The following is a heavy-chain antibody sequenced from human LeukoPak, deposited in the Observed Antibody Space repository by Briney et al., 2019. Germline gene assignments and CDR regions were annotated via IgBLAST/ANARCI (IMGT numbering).Heavy chain of an antibody. CDR1: GGSISSGSYY. V-gene: IGHV4-61*02. Sequence: SETLSLTCTVSGGSISSGSYYWSWIRQPAGKGLEWIGRIYTSGSTNYNPSLKSRVTISVDTSKNQFSLKLSSVTAADTAVYYCARTLVGATFSSYRIYFDYWGQGTLVTVSS. CDR3: ARTLVGATFSSYRIYFDY. J-gene: IGHJ4*02. D-gene: IGHD1-26*01. CDR2: IYTSGST.